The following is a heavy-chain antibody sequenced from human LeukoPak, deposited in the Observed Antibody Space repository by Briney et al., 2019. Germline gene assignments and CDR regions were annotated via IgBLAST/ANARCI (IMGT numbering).Heavy chain of an antibody. CDR3: ARDSPYYYGSGSATYYMDV. CDR2: IYYSGST. Sequence: PSETLSLTCTVSGDSISSSSSYWGWIRQPPGEGLEWIGYIYYSGSTNYNPSLKSRVTISVDTSKNQFSLKLSSVTAADTAVYYCARDSPYYYGSGSATYYMDVWGKGTTVTISS. V-gene: IGHV4-61*01. CDR1: GDSISSSSSY. D-gene: IGHD3-10*01. J-gene: IGHJ6*03.